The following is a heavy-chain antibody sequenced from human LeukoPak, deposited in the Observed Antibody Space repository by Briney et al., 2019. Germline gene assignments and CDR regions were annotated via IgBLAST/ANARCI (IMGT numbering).Heavy chain of an antibody. CDR2: ISGSGGST. V-gene: IGHV3-23*01. J-gene: IGHJ4*02. CDR1: GFTFSSYA. Sequence: GGSLRLSWAASGFTFSSYAMSWVRQAPGKGLEWVSAISGSGGSTCYADSVKGRFTISRDNSKNTLYLQMNSLRAEDTAVYYCAKSAPYYYDSSGYRHFDYWGQGTLVTVSS. CDR3: AKSAPYYYDSSGYRHFDY. D-gene: IGHD3-22*01.